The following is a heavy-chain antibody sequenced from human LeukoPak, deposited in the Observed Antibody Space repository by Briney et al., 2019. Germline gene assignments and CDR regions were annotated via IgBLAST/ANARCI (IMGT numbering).Heavy chain of an antibody. CDR1: GYTFSSYG. CDR2: ISADNGNT. J-gene: IGHJ3*02. V-gene: IGHV1-18*01. D-gene: IGHD1-26*01. CDR3: ARDLEWEQHNAFDI. Sequence: PRASVKVSCKASGYTFSSYGISWVRQAPGQGLEWMGWISADNGNTNYAQKLQGRVTMTTDTSTSTAYLEMRSLRSDDTAVYYCARDLEWEQHNAFDIWGQGTMVTVSS.